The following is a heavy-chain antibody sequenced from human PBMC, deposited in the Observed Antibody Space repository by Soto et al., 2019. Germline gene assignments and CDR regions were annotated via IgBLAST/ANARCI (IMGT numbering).Heavy chain of an antibody. CDR2: INHSGST. V-gene: IGHV4-34*01. CDR3: ARVSDHGSFDY. Sequence: SETLSLTCAVYGGSFSGYYWSWIRQPPGKGLEWIGEINHSGSTNYNPSLKSRVTISVDTSKNQFSLKLSSVTAADTAVYYCARVSDHGSFDYWGQGTLVTVSS. J-gene: IGHJ4*02. CDR1: GGSFSGYY.